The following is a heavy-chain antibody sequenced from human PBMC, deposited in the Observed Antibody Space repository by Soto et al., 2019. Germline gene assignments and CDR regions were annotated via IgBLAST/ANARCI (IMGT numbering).Heavy chain of an antibody. Sequence: SETLSLTCTVSGGSISSGDYYWSWIRQPPGKGLEWIGYIYYSGSTYYNPSLKSRVTISVDTSKNQFSLKLSSVTAADTAVYYCAREVQGPDNSNDPPPLSFDPWGQGTLVTAPQ. CDR2: IYYSGST. V-gene: IGHV4-30-4*01. CDR3: AREVQGPDNSNDPPPLSFDP. CDR1: GGSISSGDYY. D-gene: IGHD1-20*01. J-gene: IGHJ5*02.